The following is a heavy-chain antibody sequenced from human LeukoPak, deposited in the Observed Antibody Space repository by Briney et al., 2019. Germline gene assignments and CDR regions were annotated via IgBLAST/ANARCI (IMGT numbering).Heavy chain of an antibody. CDR1: GFTFSSYA. V-gene: IGHV3-30-3*01. D-gene: IGHD6-19*01. CDR2: ISYDGSNK. CDR3: ARETAVAGTYYYGMDV. Sequence: YPGGSLRLSCAASGFTFSSYAMHWVRQAPGKGLEWVAVISYDGSNKYYADSVKGRFTISRDNAKNSLYLQMNSLRAEDTAVYYCARETAVAGTYYYGMDVWGQGTTVTVSS. J-gene: IGHJ6*02.